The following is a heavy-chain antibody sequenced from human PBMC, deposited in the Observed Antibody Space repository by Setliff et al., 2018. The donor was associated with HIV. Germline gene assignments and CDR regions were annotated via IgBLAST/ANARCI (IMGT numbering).Heavy chain of an antibody. V-gene: IGHV1-8*03. D-gene: IGHD3-10*01. Sequence: ASVKVSCKASEYIFTSYDVNWVRQAPGQGLEWMGWMDPNNGHTTYAQNFQGRVTITRDTSVGTAYMELSSLRSEDTAVYYCARALRGFHGSGTQFYYYLDVWGKGTTVTVSS. CDR2: MDPNNGHT. J-gene: IGHJ6*03. CDR3: ARALRGFHGSGTQFYYYLDV. CDR1: EYIFTSYD.